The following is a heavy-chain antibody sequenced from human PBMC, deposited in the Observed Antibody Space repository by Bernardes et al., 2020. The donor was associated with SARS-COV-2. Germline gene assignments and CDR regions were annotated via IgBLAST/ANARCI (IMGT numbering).Heavy chain of an antibody. CDR1: GFSFSTSC. V-gene: IGHV3-74*01. J-gene: IGHJ4*02. CDR3: ARAGQFYFEY. CDR2: INSDGSVI. Sequence: GGSLRLSCAASGFSFSTSCVHWVRQTPGNGLVWVSRINSDGSVIDYADSVKGRFTISRDNAKNTLYLQMNSLRVDDTAVYYCARAGQFYFEYWGQGTLVTVSS.